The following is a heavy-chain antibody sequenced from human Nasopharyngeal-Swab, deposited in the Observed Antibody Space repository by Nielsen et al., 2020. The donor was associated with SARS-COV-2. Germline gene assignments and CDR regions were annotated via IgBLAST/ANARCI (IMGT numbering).Heavy chain of an antibody. CDR3: AKDWREYSSSSYYYYGMDV. Sequence: GSLKISCAASGFTFDDYAMHWVRQAPGKGLEWVSAISGSGGSTYYADSVKGRFTISRDNSKNTLYLQMNSLRAEDTAVYYCAKDWREYSSSSYYYYGMDVWGQGTTVTVSS. CDR1: GFTFDDYA. D-gene: IGHD6-6*01. CDR2: ISGSGGST. V-gene: IGHV3-23*01. J-gene: IGHJ6*02.